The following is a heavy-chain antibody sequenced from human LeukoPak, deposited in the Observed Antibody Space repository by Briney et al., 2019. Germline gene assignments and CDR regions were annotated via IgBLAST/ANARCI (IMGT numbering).Heavy chain of an antibody. CDR1: GGSISSGGYY. J-gene: IGHJ3*02. D-gene: IGHD3-22*01. CDR2: IYHSGST. Sequence: SQTLSLTCTVSGGSISSGGYYWSWIRQPPGKGLEWIGYIYHSGSTYYNPSLKSRVTISVDRSKNQFSLKLSSVTAADTAVYYCASFDSSGLLGAFDIWGQGTMVTVSS. V-gene: IGHV4-30-2*01. CDR3: ASFDSSGLLGAFDI.